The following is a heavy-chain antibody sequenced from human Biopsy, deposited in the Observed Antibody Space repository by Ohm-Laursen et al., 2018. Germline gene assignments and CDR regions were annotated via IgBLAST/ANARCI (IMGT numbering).Heavy chain of an antibody. D-gene: IGHD3-22*01. Sequence: SETLSLTCTVSGDSISSYCWSWIRQPPGKGLQWIGYVYYTGCTDYNPSLQSRVTISVDTSKNHFSLRLRSVTPADTAIYYCARDRGYYSDRTVPGYFDLWGRGTLVTVSS. CDR2: VYYTGCT. CDR3: ARDRGYYSDRTVPGYFDL. CDR1: GDSISSYC. V-gene: IGHV4-59*01. J-gene: IGHJ2*01.